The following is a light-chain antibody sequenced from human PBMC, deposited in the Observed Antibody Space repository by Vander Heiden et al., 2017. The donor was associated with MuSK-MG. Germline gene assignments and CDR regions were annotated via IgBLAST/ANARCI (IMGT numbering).Light chain of an antibody. CDR2: DVS. V-gene: IGLV2-14*03. J-gene: IGLJ2*01. CDR3: SSYTSSSPRVV. CDR1: SSDVGGYNY. Sequence: QSALTHLASVSGAPGPSSTISCAGTSSDVGGYNYVSWYQQHPGKAPKLMIHDVSNRPSGVSNRFSGSKSSNTASLTISGLQDEDEADYYCSSYTSSSPRVVFGGGTKLTVL.